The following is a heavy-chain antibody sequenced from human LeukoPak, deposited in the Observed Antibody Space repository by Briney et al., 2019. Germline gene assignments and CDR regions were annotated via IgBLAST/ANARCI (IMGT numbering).Heavy chain of an antibody. V-gene: IGHV3-48*04. J-gene: IGHJ4*02. CDR3: AATYYYDGSGDY. D-gene: IGHD3-22*01. CDR1: GFTFSSYS. Sequence: GGSLRLSCAVSGFTFSSYSMNWVRQAPGKGLEWLSYINSISGTIYYADSVKGRFTISRDNAKNSLYLLMNSLRTEDTAVYYCAATYYYDGSGDYWGQGTLVTVSS. CDR2: INSISGTI.